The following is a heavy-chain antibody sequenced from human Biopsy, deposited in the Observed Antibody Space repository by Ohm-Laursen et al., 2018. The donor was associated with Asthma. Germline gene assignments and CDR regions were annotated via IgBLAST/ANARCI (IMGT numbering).Heavy chain of an antibody. Sequence: SLRLSCAASGFSSSNYGMHWVRQAQGKGLDWVAVISFDGTNRNYTDSVKGRFTISRDNSRNTLHLEMNSLRAEDTAVYFCAKEVFPGWELRRGPDSWGQGTLVTVSS. D-gene: IGHD1-26*01. J-gene: IGHJ4*02. CDR3: AKEVFPGWELRRGPDS. CDR1: GFSSSNYG. CDR2: ISFDGTNR. V-gene: IGHV3-30*18.